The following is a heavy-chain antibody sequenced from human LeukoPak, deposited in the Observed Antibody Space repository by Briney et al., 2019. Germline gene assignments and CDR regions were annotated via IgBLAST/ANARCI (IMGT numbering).Heavy chain of an antibody. D-gene: IGHD1-26*01. CDR3: VRSGGY. Sequence: PGGSLRLSCAASGFTFDDYGMSWVRQAPGKGLEWVANIKEDGSEKYYVDSVKGRFTISRDNAKNSLCLQMNSLRAEDTAIYYCVRSGGYWGQGTLVTVSS. CDR1: GFTFDDYG. J-gene: IGHJ4*02. V-gene: IGHV3-7*05. CDR2: IKEDGSEK.